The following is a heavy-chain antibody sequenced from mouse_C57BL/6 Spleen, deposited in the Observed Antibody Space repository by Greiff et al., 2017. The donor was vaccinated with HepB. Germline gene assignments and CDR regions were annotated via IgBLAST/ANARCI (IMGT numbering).Heavy chain of an antibody. D-gene: IGHD1-1*01. CDR2: IYPGDGDT. CDR1: GYAFSSSW. J-gene: IGHJ2*01. V-gene: IGHV1-82*01. CDR3: ARPSNYYGSSYGFDY. Sequence: QVQLQQSGPELVKPGASVKISCKASGYAFSSSWMNWVKQRPGKGLEWIGRIYPGDGDTNYNGKFKGKATLTADKSSSTAYMQLSSLTSEDSAVYFCARPSNYYGSSYGFDYWGQGTTLTVSS.